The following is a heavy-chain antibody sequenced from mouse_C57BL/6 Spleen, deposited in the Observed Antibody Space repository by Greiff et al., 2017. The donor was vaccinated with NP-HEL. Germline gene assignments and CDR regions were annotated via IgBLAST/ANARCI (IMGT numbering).Heavy chain of an antibody. CDR2: ISSGGSYT. V-gene: IGHV5-6*01. CDR1: GFTFSSYG. J-gene: IGHJ1*03. Sequence: VQLKESGGDLVKPGGSLKLSCAASGFTFSSYGMSWVRQTPDKRLEWVATISSGGSYTYYPDSVKGRFTISRDNAKNTLYLQMSSLKSEDTAMYYCARGTAWYFDVWGTVTTVTVSS. CDR3: ARGTAWYFDV. D-gene: IGHD3-3*01.